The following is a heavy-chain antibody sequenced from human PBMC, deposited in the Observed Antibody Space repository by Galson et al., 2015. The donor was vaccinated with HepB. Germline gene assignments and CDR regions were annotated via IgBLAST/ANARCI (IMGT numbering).Heavy chain of an antibody. Sequence: SVKVACKASGYISTSSGLSWVRQAPGKGPEWLGWIYGYNGNKHYAQRLQGRVTMTTDTSTTTAYMALRRLTSDDTAVYYCARGGWYANAFDIWGQGTMVTVSS. V-gene: IGHV1-18*01. D-gene: IGHD6-19*01. CDR2: IYGYNGNK. CDR3: ARGGWYANAFDI. CDR1: GYISTSSG. J-gene: IGHJ3*02.